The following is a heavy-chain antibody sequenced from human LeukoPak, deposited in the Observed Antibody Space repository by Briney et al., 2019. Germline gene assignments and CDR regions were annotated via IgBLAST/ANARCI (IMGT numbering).Heavy chain of an antibody. V-gene: IGHV3-21*01. CDR3: ARDDAEMAFYFYYYYMDV. CDR1: GFTFSSYS. CDR2: ISSSSSYI. Sequence: PGGSLRLSCAASGFTFSSYSMNWVRQAPGKGLEWVSSISSSSSYIYYADSVKGRFTISRDNAKNSLYLQVNSLRAEDTAVYYCARDDAEMAFYFYYYYMDVWGKGTTVTVSS. D-gene: IGHD5-24*01. J-gene: IGHJ6*03.